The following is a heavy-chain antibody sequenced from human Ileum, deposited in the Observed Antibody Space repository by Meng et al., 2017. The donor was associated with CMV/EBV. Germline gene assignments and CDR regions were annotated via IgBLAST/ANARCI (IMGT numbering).Heavy chain of an antibody. Sequence: GGSLRLSCVASGFTFSDSEMNWVRQVPGKGLEWVAYMTGVTDIKYYADSVKGRFIISRDNAKSSLYLQMNDLRVEDAAVYYCVRLHVAAFYSWGQGALVTVSS. CDR1: GFTFSDSE. CDR3: VRLHVAAFYS. J-gene: IGHJ5*02. D-gene: IGHD6-19*01. CDR2: MTGVTDIK. V-gene: IGHV3-48*03.